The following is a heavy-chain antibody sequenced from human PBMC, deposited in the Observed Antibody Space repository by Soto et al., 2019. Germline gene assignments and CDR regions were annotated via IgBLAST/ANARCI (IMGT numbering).Heavy chain of an antibody. J-gene: IGHJ6*02. CDR2: ISGSGGST. Sequence: GGSLRLSCAASGFTFSSYAMSWVRQAPGKGLEWVSAISGSGGSTYYADSVKGRFTISRDNSKNTLYLQMNSLRAEDTAVYYCAKDAGYSSGWYLFNYYYYGMDVWGQGTTVTVSS. CDR3: AKDAGYSSGWYLFNYYYYGMDV. CDR1: GFTFSSYA. D-gene: IGHD6-19*01. V-gene: IGHV3-23*01.